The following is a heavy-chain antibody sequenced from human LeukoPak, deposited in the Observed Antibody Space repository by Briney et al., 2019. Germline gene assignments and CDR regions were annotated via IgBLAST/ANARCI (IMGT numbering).Heavy chain of an antibody. CDR2: INEDGSEK. CDR1: AFTFSRYW. D-gene: IGHD3-10*01. Sequence: GGSLRLSCAASAFTFSRYWTIWVRQAPGKGLEWVANINEDGSEKYYLDSVRGRFTISRDNAKNSLYLQMDSLRAEDTAVYYCARLFVYGSGAEAFDYWGQGALVTVSS. CDR3: ARLFVYGSGAEAFDY. V-gene: IGHV3-7*01. J-gene: IGHJ4*02.